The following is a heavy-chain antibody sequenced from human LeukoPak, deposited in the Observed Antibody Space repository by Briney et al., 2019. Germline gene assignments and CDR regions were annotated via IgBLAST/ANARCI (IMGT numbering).Heavy chain of an antibody. CDR2: ISSSGTYI. CDR3: ARDHEQVVQLDAFDI. V-gene: IGHV3-21*01. J-gene: IGHJ3*02. Sequence: VGSLRLSCAASGLTFSSYSMNWVRQAPGKGLEWVSSISSSGTYIYYADSVKGRFTISRDDAKNSLYLQMNSLRAEDTAVYYCARDHEQVVQLDAFDIWGQGTMVTVSS. D-gene: IGHD1-1*01. CDR1: GLTFSSYS.